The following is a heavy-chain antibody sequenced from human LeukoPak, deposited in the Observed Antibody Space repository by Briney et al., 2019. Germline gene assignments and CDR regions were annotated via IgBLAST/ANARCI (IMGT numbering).Heavy chain of an antibody. V-gene: IGHV3-30*04. Sequence: GGSLRLSCAASGFTFSSYAMHWVRQAPGKGLEWVAVISYDGSNKYYADSVKGRFTISRDNSKNTLYLQMNSLRAEDTAVYYCARRMLAYYDILTGYSTTAFDYWGQGTLVTVSS. CDR2: ISYDGSNK. CDR3: ARRMLAYYDILTGYSTTAFDY. J-gene: IGHJ4*02. D-gene: IGHD3-9*01. CDR1: GFTFSSYA.